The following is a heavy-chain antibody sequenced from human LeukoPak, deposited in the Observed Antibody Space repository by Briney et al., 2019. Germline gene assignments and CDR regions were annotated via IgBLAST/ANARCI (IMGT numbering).Heavy chain of an antibody. D-gene: IGHD2-2*01. CDR3: ARDRGYCSSTSCSPFDY. CDR2: IYTSGST. CDR1: GGSISSYY. J-gene: IGHJ4*02. Sequence: SETLSLTCTVSGGSISSYYWSWIRQPAGKGLEWIGRIYTSGSTNYNPSLKSRVTMSVDTSKNQFSLKLSSVTAAGTAVYYCARDRGYCSSTSCSPFDYWGQGTLVTVSS. V-gene: IGHV4-4*07.